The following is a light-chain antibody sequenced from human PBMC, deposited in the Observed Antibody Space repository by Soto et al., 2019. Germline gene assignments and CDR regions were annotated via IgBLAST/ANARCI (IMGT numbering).Light chain of an antibody. CDR3: QQYDDLLS. J-gene: IGKJ4*01. CDR1: QDIAKY. V-gene: IGKV1-33*01. CDR2: DAS. Sequence: DIQMTQSPSSLSASVGDRVTITCQASQDIAKYLNWYQQKPGNAPKLLIYDASELHAGVPSRFSGSGSGTDFSFTISSVKPEDFATYYCQQYDDLLSFGGGTKVDIK.